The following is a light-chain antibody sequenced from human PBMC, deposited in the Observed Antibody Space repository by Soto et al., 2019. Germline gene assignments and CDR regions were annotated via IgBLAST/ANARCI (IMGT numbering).Light chain of an antibody. CDR3: ATWDDSLSGVV. J-gene: IGLJ2*01. V-gene: IGLV1-47*01. CDR1: SSNIGNNY. Sequence: QSVVTQPPSASGPPGQGVTISCSGSSSNIGNNYVYWFQHLPGTAPKLVIFRNNERPSGVPDRFSGSRSGTSASLAISGLRSDDEADYYCATWDDSLSGVVFGGGTKLTVL. CDR2: RNN.